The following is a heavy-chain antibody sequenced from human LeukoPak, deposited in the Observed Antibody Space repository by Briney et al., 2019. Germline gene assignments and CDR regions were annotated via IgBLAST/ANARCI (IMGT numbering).Heavy chain of an antibody. CDR2: INSDGSST. D-gene: IGHD2-21*01. CDR1: GFTFSSYW. V-gene: IGHV3-74*01. J-gene: IGHJ3*02. Sequence: GGSLRLSCAASGFTFSSYWMHWVRQAPGKGLVWVSRINSDGSSTSYADSVKGRFTISRDNAKNTVYLQMNSLRAEDTAVYYCATLAYCGGDCYSGAFDIWGQGTMVTVSS. CDR3: ATLAYCGGDCYSGAFDI.